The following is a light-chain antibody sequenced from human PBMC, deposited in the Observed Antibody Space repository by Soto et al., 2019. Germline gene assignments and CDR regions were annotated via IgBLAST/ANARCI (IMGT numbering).Light chain of an antibody. V-gene: IGKV3-11*01. CDR3: DQLSNWPFS. CDR2: DAS. J-gene: IGKJ4*02. Sequence: EIVLTQSPATLSLSPGQRDTLSCRASQSVSSYLAWYQQKPGQAPRLLIYDASNMATGIPTRISGSGSGTDFPLTIISTEHYAFAVYSCDQLSNWPFSCGGGLKIEIK. CDR1: QSVSSY.